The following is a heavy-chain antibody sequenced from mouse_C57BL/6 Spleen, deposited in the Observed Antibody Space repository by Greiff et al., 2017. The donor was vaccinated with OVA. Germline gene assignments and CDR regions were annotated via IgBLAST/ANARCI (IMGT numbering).Heavy chain of an antibody. J-gene: IGHJ3*01. V-gene: IGHV14-4*01. Sequence: VQLKQSGAELVRPGASVKLSCTASGFNIKDDYMHWVKQRPEQGLEWIGWIDPENGDTEYASKFQGKATITADTSSNTAYLQLSSLTSEDTAVYYCTTGFAYDGFAYWGQGTLVTVSA. CDR3: TTGFAYDGFAY. D-gene: IGHD2-12*01. CDR2: IDPENGDT. CDR1: GFNIKDDY.